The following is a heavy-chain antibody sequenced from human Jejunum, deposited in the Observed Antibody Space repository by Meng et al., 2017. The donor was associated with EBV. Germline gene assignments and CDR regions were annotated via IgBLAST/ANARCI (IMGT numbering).Heavy chain of an antibody. V-gene: IGHV3-30-3*01. D-gene: IGHD2-15*01. CDR2: ISHGGSNK. J-gene: IGHJ4*02. CDR1: GFTFSR. CDR3: ARARGGHTSGGYFES. Sequence: GRLVASGGGVAQPGRSLRLSCAASGFTFSREWVAVISHGGSNKYSADSVKGRFTISRYSSKNMLSLQMNSLRAEDTAVYYCARARGGHTSGGYFESWGQGTLVTVSS.